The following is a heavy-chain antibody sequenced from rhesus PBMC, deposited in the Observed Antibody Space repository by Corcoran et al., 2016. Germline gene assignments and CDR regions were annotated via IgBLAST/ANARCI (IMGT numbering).Heavy chain of an antibody. CDR2: IRNKPYGGTT. D-gene: IGHD3-16*01. CDR3: ASVSYYSLTY. V-gene: IGHV3-116*02. J-gene: IGHJ4*01. CDR1: GFTFSDYY. Sequence: EVRLVESGGGLVQPGGSLRLSCAASGFTFSDYYMSWVRPAPGKGPEWVGFIRNKPYGGTTEYAASVKGRFTISRDDSKSIARLQMNSLKTEDTAVYYCASVSYYSLTYWGQGVLVTVSS.